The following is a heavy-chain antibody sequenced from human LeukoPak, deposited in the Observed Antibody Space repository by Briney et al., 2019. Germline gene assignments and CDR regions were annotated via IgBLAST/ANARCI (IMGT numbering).Heavy chain of an antibody. V-gene: IGHV3-48*02. Sequence: GGSLRLSCAASGFTFSSYSMNWVRQAPGKGLEWVSYISSSSSTIYYADSVKGRFTISRDNAKNSLYLQMNSLRDEDTAVYYCARVQPPPTVVTPRYYYYGMDVWGHGTTVTVSS. CDR3: ARVQPPPTVVTPRYYYYGMDV. CDR1: GFTFSSYS. CDR2: ISSSSSTI. D-gene: IGHD4-23*01. J-gene: IGHJ6*02.